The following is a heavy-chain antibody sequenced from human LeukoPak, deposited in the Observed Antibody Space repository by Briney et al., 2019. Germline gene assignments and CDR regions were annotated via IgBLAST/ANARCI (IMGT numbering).Heavy chain of an antibody. CDR2: MNPNSGNT. J-gene: IGHJ6*02. CDR3: ARWGAVRSYYDSWSGPTLHAWDV. CDR1: GYTFTSYD. V-gene: IGHV1-8*01. Sequence: GASVKVSCKASGYTFTSYDINWVRQATGQGLEWMGWMNPNSGNTGYAQKFQGRVTMTRNTSISTAYMELSSLRSEDTAVYYCARWGAVRSYYDSWSGPTLHAWDVWGQGTTVTVSS. D-gene: IGHD3-3*01.